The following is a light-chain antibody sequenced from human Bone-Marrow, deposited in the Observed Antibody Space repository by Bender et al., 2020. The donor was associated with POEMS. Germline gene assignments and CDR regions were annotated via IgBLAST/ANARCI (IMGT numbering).Light chain of an antibody. J-gene: IGLJ3*02. CDR1: SSNIGGNH. CDR2: SNY. CDR3: SSWDDSLSGWV. V-gene: IGLV1-44*01. Sequence: QSVLTQPPSASETPGQRVTISCSGSSSNIGGNHVNWYQHLPGTAPRLVVYSNYQRPSGVPARFSGSKSGTSASLAISDIQSEDEGDYYCSSWDDSLSGWVFGGGTKLTVL.